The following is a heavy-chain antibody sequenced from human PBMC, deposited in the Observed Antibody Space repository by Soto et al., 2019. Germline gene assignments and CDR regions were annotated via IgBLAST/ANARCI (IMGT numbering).Heavy chain of an antibody. J-gene: IGHJ6*04. Sequence: EVQLVESGGGLVQPGVSLRLSCAASGFTLSGRSMHWVRQAPGKGLVWVSGIDNAGTDSTYADSVKGRFTSSRDNAKNLLYLQMNSLRVEDTAVYYCARGWFGPDVWGKGTTVTVSS. D-gene: IGHD3-10*01. CDR3: ARGWFGPDV. V-gene: IGHV3-74*01. CDR1: GFTLSGRS. CDR2: IDNAGTDS.